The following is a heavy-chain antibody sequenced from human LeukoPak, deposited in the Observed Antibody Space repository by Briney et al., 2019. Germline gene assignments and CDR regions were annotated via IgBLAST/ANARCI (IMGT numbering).Heavy chain of an antibody. J-gene: IGHJ6*02. V-gene: IGHV3-21*01. Sequence: GGSLRLSCVASGFTFRTYSMNWVRQAPGKGLEWISSITSASTYMYQADSVKGRFTTSRDNAKELLYLQMNSLRGEDTAVYYCARGRYSSGWYDVYYYHYGMDVWGQGTTVTVSS. CDR2: ITSASTYM. CDR3: ARGRYSSGWYDVYYYHYGMDV. D-gene: IGHD6-19*01. CDR1: GFTFRTYS.